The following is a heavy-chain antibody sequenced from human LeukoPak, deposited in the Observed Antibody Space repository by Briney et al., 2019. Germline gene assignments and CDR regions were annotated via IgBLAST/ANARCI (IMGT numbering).Heavy chain of an antibody. J-gene: IGHJ5*02. CDR1: GGSFSGYY. Sequence: SETLSLTCAVYGGSFSGYYWSWIRQPPGKGLEWIGEINHSGSTNYNPSLKSRVTISVDTSKNQFSLKLSSVTAADTAVYYCARDKRYSTVTGNWFDPWGPGTLVTVSS. D-gene: IGHD4-17*01. CDR3: ARDKRYSTVTGNWFDP. CDR2: INHSGST. V-gene: IGHV4-34*01.